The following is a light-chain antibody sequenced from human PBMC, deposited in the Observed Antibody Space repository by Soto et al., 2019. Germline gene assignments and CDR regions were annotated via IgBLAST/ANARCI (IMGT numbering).Light chain of an antibody. J-gene: IGKJ1*01. V-gene: IGKV3-20*01. CDR3: QQYNNWPLT. Sequence: EIVLTQSPGTLSLSPGERATLSCRASQSVSNNYLAWYQQKPGQAPRLLIYGASNRATGIPDRFSGSGSGTDFTLTISSLQPEDFAVYSCQQYNNWPLTFGQGTKVDIK. CDR1: QSVSNNY. CDR2: GAS.